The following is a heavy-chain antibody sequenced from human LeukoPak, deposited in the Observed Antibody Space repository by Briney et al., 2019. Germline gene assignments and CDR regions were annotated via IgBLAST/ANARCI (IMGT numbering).Heavy chain of an antibody. CDR1: GFTFSNAW. J-gene: IGHJ4*02. V-gene: IGHV3-7*01. Sequence: GGSLRLSCAASGFTFSNAWMNWVRQAPGQGLEWVANIKHDGSEKYYVDSVKGRFTISRDDAKSSLSLQMNSVRAEDTAVYYCAYTNNLKYWGQGTLVTVSS. CDR3: AYTNNLKY. CDR2: IKHDGSEK. D-gene: IGHD3-16*01.